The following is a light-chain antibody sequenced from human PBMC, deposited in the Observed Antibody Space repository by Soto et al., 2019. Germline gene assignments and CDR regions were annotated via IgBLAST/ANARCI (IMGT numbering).Light chain of an antibody. CDR3: QQHDSTPPT. J-gene: IGKJ1*01. V-gene: IGKV3-20*01. CDR1: QSVNSNY. CDR2: GAS. Sequence: EIVLTQSPGTLSLSPGERATLSCRASQSVNSNYLAWYQRKPGQAPRLLIYGASNRATDIPYRFSASGSGTDFTLTITRLEAEDFAVYYSQQHDSTPPTFGQGTKVEVK.